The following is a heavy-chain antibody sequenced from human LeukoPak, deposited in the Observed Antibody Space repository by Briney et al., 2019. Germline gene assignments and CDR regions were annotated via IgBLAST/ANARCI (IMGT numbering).Heavy chain of an antibody. CDR1: GFTFSSYA. J-gene: IGHJ5*02. Sequence: GGSLRLSCAASGFTFSSYAMSWVRQAPGKGLEWVSGISGSGAFTYYADSVKGRFTISRDNSKNTLFLQMNSLKAEDTAVYYCAKGLPYNGYDCWFDPWGQGTLVTVSS. D-gene: IGHD5-12*01. CDR2: ISGSGAFT. V-gene: IGHV3-23*01. CDR3: AKGLPYNGYDCWFDP.